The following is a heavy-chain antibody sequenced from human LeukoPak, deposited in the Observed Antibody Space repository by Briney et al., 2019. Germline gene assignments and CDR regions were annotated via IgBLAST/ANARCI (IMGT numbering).Heavy chain of an antibody. V-gene: IGHV1-24*01. CDR1: GYTLTELS. Sequence: ASVKVSCKVSGYTLTELSMHWVRQAPGKGLEWMGGFDPEDGETIYAQKFQGRVTMTEDTSTDTAYMELSSLRSEDTAMYYCATPVQPQWPYNYWGQGTLVTVSS. D-gene: IGHD6-19*01. CDR2: FDPEDGET. J-gene: IGHJ4*02. CDR3: ATPVQPQWPYNY.